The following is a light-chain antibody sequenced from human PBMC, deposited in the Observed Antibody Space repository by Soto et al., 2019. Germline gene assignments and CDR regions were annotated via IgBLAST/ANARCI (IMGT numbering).Light chain of an antibody. CDR3: QQYNSYPLT. CDR2: HAS. CDR1: ESVSSW. J-gene: IGKJ4*01. V-gene: IGKV1-5*01. Sequence: DIAMTQSPSTLSASVGDRVTITCRASESVSSWLAWYQQKPGIAPKLLIYHASSLRGGVPSRFSGSGSGTEFTLTISSLQPDDFASYYCQQYNSYPLTFGGGTKVEIK.